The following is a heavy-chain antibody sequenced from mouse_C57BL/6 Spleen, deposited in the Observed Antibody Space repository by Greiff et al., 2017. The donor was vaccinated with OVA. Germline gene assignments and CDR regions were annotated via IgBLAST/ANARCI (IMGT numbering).Heavy chain of an antibody. CDR3: ARRSNYVADYAMDY. J-gene: IGHJ4*01. D-gene: IGHD2-5*01. Sequence: QVQLKQSGAELVKPGASVKISCKASGYAFSSYWMNWVKQRPGRGLEWIGQIYPGDGDTNYNGKFKGKATLTADKSSSTAYMQLSSLTSEDSAVYFCARRSNYVADYAMDYWGQGTSVTVSS. V-gene: IGHV1-80*01. CDR1: GYAFSSYW. CDR2: IYPGDGDT.